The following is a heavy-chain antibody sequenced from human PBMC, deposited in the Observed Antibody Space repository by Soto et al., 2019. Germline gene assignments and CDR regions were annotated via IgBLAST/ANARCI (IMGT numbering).Heavy chain of an antibody. J-gene: IGHJ2*01. CDR1: GFTFSGYW. CDR2: INSDGSTT. V-gene: IGHV3-74*01. CDR3: ARVRTGHWYFDL. D-gene: IGHD1-1*01. Sequence: EVQLVESGGGLVQPGGSLRLSCAASGFTFSGYWMHWVRQAPGKGLVWVSRINSDGSTTSYADSVRGRFTISRDNAKNTLYLQMNSLRAEDTAVYYCARVRTGHWYFDLWGRGALVTVSS.